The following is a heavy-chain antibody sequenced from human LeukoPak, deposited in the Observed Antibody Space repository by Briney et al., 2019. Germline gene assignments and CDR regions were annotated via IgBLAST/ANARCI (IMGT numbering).Heavy chain of an antibody. D-gene: IGHD4/OR15-4a*01. CDR2: VFYTGGT. Sequence: PSATLSLTCTVSNGSISPHYWSWIRQPPHKGLEWIGYVFYTGGTNYNPSLKSRLTISVDTSKNQFSLKLRSVTAADTAVYYCARDAKSGGSFDYWGQGTLVTVSS. CDR1: NGSISPHY. J-gene: IGHJ4*02. V-gene: IGHV4-59*11. CDR3: ARDAKSGGSFDY.